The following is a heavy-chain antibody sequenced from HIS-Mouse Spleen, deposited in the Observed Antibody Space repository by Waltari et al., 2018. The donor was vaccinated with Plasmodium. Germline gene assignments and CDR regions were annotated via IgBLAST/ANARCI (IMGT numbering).Heavy chain of an antibody. Sequence: QVQLVQSGAEVKKPGASVKVSCKASGYTFTGYYMHWVRQAPGKGLEWMGCKNPKSGGTTYAQKFQGRVNMTRDTAISTAYMGLSRLRSDDTAVYYCARAKSPYSSFDYWGQGTLVTVSS. CDR3: ARAKSPYSSFDY. V-gene: IGHV1-2*02. J-gene: IGHJ4*02. CDR1: GYTFTGYY. CDR2: KNPKSGGT. D-gene: IGHD6-13*01.